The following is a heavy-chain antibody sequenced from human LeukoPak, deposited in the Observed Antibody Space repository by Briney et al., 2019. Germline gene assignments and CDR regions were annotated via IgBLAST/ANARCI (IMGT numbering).Heavy chain of an antibody. CDR2: IIPIFGTA. V-gene: IGHV1-69*05. J-gene: IGHJ4*02. D-gene: IGHD6-13*01. CDR1: GSTFSSYA. CDR3: ARDKESSSWSFDY. Sequence: SVKVSCKASGSTFSSYAISWVRQAPGQGLEWMGGIIPIFGTANYAQKFQGRVTITTDESTSTAYMGLSSLRSEDTAVYYCARDKESSSWSFDYWGQGTLVTVSS.